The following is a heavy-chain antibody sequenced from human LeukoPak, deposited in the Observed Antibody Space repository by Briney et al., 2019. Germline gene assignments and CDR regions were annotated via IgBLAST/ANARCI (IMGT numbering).Heavy chain of an antibody. CDR2: INPKSGGT. D-gene: IGHD3-9*01. CDR3: ARAQLGGYYDIIDY. CDR1: RYTFTGYY. V-gene: IGHV1-2*02. J-gene: IGHJ4*02. Sequence: ASLKVSCKASRYTFTGYYMHWVRQAPGQGLEWMGWINPKSGGTNYAQKFQGRVTMTRDTSTSTAYMELSSLRSDDTAVYYCARAQLGGYYDIIDYWGQGTLVTVSP.